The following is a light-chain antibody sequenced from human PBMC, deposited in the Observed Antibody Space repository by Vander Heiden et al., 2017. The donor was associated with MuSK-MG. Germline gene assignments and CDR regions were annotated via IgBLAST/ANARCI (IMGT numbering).Light chain of an antibody. CDR2: AAS. CDR3: QQSDSTPYT. V-gene: IGKV1-39*01. Sequence: DIQMTQSPSSLCASVGDRVTITCRASQSISSYLNWYQQKPGKAPKLLIYAASSLQSGVPSRFSGSGSGTDFTLTISRLQPEDFATYYCQQSDSTPYTFGQGTKLEIK. CDR1: QSISSY. J-gene: IGKJ2*01.